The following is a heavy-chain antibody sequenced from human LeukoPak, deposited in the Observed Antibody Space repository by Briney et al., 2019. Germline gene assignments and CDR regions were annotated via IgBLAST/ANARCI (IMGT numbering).Heavy chain of an antibody. Sequence: PGGSLRLSCAASGFTFSSYVMHWVRQAPGKGLEWVAIISYDGSNEYYADSVKGRFTISRDNSKNTLYLQMNSLRAEDTAVYYCAKIAAANCGGDCYSGAYYFDYWGQGTLVTVSS. D-gene: IGHD2-21*02. CDR3: AKIAAANCGGDCYSGAYYFDY. CDR1: GFTFSSYV. V-gene: IGHV3-30*04. CDR2: ISYDGSNE. J-gene: IGHJ4*02.